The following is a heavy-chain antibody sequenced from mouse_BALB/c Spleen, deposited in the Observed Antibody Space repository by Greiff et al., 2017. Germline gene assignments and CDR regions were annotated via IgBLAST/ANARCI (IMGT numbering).Heavy chain of an antibody. V-gene: IGHV7-1*02. D-gene: IGHD2-3*01. J-gene: IGHJ1*01. CDR3: ARALYDGYDV. Sequence: EVKLVESGGGLVQPGGSLRLSCATSGFTFSDFYMEWVRQPPGKRLEWIAASRNKANDYTTEYSASVKGRFIVSRDTSQSILYLQMNALRAEDTAIYYCARALYDGYDVWGAGTTVTVSS. CDR1: GFTFSDFY. CDR2: SRNKANDYTT.